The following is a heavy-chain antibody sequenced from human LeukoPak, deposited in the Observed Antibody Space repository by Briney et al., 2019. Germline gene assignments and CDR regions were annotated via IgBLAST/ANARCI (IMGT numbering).Heavy chain of an antibody. CDR1: GFTFSTYN. Sequence: GGSLRLSCAASGFTFSTYNMNWVRQAPGKGLEWVSSISSSSIYIYYADSVKGRFTISRDNAKNSLYLQMNSLRAEDTAVYYCARGKLALIAVADYWGQGTLVTVSS. D-gene: IGHD6-19*01. V-gene: IGHV3-21*01. J-gene: IGHJ4*02. CDR2: ISSSSIYI. CDR3: ARGKLALIAVADY.